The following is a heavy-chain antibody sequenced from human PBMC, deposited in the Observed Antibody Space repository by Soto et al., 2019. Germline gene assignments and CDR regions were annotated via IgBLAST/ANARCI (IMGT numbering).Heavy chain of an antibody. CDR3: AREIVTAGGNNYFDP. V-gene: IGHV4-4*01. D-gene: IGHD2-21*02. CDR1: GGTVASSHW. CDR2: VYHTGDT. J-gene: IGHJ5*02. Sequence: LSLTCGVSGGTVASSHWWSWVRQSPGGGLEWIGNVYHTGDTNFNPSLQSRVTISVDKSNNQFSLRLNSLTAADTAVYFCAREIVTAGGNNYFDPWGPGTLVTVSS.